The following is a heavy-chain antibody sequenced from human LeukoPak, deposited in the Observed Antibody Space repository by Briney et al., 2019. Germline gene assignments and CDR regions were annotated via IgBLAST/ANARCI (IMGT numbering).Heavy chain of an antibody. J-gene: IGHJ4*02. CDR1: GFTFSSYG. V-gene: IGHV3-33*01. Sequence: GGSLRLSCAASGFTFSSYGMHWVRQAPGKGLEWVAVISYDGSNKYYADSVKGRFTIYRDNSKNTLYLQMNSLRAEDTAVYYCARFGRAGGNPFGDYFDYWGQGTLVTVSS. CDR2: ISYDGSNK. CDR3: ARFGRAGGNPFGDYFDY. D-gene: IGHD4-23*01.